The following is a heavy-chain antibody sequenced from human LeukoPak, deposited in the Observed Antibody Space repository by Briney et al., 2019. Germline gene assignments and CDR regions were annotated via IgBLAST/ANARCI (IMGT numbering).Heavy chain of an antibody. V-gene: IGHV4-34*01. J-gene: IGHJ5*02. Sequence: SETLSLTCAVYGGSFSDYAWTWIRQPPGKGLEWIGEINHRGGTNYNPSLMSRVIMSVDTSKNQISLKVRSVTAADTALYYCAREEGRYCSSTSCYMFGFDPWGQGTLVTVSS. D-gene: IGHD2-2*02. CDR1: GGSFSDYA. CDR2: INHRGGT. CDR3: AREEGRYCSSTSCYMFGFDP.